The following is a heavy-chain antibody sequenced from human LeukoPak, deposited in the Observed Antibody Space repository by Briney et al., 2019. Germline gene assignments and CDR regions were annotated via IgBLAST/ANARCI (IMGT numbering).Heavy chain of an antibody. Sequence: GASLRLSCAASGFTFSTFSMTWVRQAPGKGLEWVSSISGSGSATNYAASVKGRFTISRDNSKNTRYLQMNSMRAENTAVYYCAKCGQGGSPGGYQHGMDVWGQGTTVTVSS. J-gene: IGHJ6*02. CDR1: GFTFSTFS. CDR2: ISGSGSAT. V-gene: IGHV3-23*01. D-gene: IGHD2-15*01. CDR3: AKCGQGGSPGGYQHGMDV.